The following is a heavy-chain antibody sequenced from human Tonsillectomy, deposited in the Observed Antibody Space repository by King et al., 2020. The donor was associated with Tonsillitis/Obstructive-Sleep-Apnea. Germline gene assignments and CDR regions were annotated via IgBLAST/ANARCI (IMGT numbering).Heavy chain of an antibody. CDR2: ISAYKGNT. D-gene: IGHD4-17*01. Sequence: HVQLVESGAEVKKPGASVKVSCKTSGYTFPIYGITWGRQAPGQGLEWMGWISAYKGNTNYAQKLQGRVTMTTDTSTSTAYMELRSLRSDDTAVYYCARVDQFYGDYTKVYYRGQGTLVTVPP. J-gene: IGHJ4*02. V-gene: IGHV1-18*01. CDR1: GYTFPIYG. CDR3: ARVDQFYGDYTKVYY.